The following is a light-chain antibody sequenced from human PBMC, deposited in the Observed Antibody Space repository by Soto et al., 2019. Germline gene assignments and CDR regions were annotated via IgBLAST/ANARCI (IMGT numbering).Light chain of an antibody. CDR3: QQLNSFPIP. CDR1: QGISSF. V-gene: IGKV1-9*01. J-gene: IGKJ3*01. Sequence: IQLTQSPSSLSASVGARVTITCRASQGISSFLAWYQQKPGKAPKLLIYGASTLQSGVPSRFSGSGSGTDVTLTIGSLQPEDFATYYCQQLNSFPIPFGPGTKVDIK. CDR2: GAS.